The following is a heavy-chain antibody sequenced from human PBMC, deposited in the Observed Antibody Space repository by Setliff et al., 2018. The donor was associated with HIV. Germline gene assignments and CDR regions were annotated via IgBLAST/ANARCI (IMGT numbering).Heavy chain of an antibody. D-gene: IGHD2-15*01. J-gene: IGHJ4*02. CDR1: GFTFSSYR. CDR2: ISSSGSTI. CDR3: ARDGLEGDMAGRQRTYAFGY. V-gene: IGHV3-48*01. Sequence: PGGSLRLSCAASGFTFSSYRMNWVRQAPGKGLEWVSYISSSGSTIRYADSGRGRFIISRDNAKNSLYLQMNSLRAEDTAVYYCARDGLEGDMAGRQRTYAFGYWGQGTLVTVSS.